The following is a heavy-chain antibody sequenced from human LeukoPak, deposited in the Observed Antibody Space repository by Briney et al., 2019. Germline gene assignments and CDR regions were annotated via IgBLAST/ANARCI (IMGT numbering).Heavy chain of an antibody. CDR1: GFTFSSYA. Sequence: GRSLRLSCAASGFTFSSYAMHWVRQAPGKGLEWVAVISYDGSNKYYADSVKGRFTISRDNSKNTLYLQMNSLRAEDTAVYYCARCDKVWCGESPFDYWGQGTLVTVSS. J-gene: IGHJ4*02. D-gene: IGHD3-10*01. CDR2: ISYDGSNK. V-gene: IGHV3-30*04. CDR3: ARCDKVWCGESPFDY.